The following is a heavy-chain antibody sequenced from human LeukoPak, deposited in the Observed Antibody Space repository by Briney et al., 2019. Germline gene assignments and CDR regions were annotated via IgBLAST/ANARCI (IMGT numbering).Heavy chain of an antibody. CDR1: GGSFSGYY. D-gene: IGHD6-19*01. CDR2: INYSGST. CDR3: ARGRIAVAGRGPFDY. V-gene: IGHV4-34*01. Sequence: SETLSLTCAVYGGSFSGYYWSWIRQPPGKGLEWIGEINYSGSTNYNPSLKSRLTISVDTSKNQFSLKLSSVTAADTAVYYCARGRIAVAGRGPFDYWGQGTLVTVSS. J-gene: IGHJ4*02.